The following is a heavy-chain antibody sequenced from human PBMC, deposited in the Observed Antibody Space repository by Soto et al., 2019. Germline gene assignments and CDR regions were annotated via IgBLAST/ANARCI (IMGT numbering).Heavy chain of an antibody. CDR1: GYTFTGYY. Sequence: ASVKVSCKASGYTFTGYYMHWVRQAPGQGLEWMGWINPNSGGTNYAQKFQGWVTMTRDTSISTAYMELSRLSSDDPAVYYCARELANWGVRGEFDNWGQGTMVTVSS. V-gene: IGHV1-2*04. D-gene: IGHD7-27*01. J-gene: IGHJ3*02. CDR2: INPNSGGT. CDR3: ARELANWGVRGEFDN.